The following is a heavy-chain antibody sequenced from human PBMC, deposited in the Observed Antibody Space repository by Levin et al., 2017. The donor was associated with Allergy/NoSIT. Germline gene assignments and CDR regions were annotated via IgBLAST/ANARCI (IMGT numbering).Heavy chain of an antibody. Sequence: SETLSLTCTVSGGPIRNYYWSWIRQPPGKGLEWIGYIYYSGSTNYNPSLKSRVTISVDTSKNQFSLKLNSVTAADTAVYYCARSGRFGKTHFAYWGQGTLVTVSS. D-gene: IGHD1-26*01. V-gene: IGHV4-59*08. CDR3: ARSGRFGKTHFAY. J-gene: IGHJ4*02. CDR2: IYYSGST. CDR1: GGPIRNYY.